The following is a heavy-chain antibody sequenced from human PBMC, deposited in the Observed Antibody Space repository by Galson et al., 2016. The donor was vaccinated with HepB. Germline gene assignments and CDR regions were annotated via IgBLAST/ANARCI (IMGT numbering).Heavy chain of an antibody. CDR2: ISDGGGST. Sequence: SLRLSCAASAFTFSNFAMNWVRQAPGKGLEWVSIISDGGGSTYYADSVKGRSTISRDNAKNSLYLQMNSLRAEDTAIYFCARSKRDTRDYWGQGTLVTVSS. CDR3: ARSKRDTRDY. D-gene: IGHD5-24*01. CDR1: AFTFSNFA. J-gene: IGHJ4*02. V-gene: IGHV3-23*01.